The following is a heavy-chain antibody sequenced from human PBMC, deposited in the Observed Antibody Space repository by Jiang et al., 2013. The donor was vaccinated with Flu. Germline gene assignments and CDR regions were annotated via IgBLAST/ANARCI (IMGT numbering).Heavy chain of an antibody. J-gene: IGHJ4*02. D-gene: IGHD3-9*01. Sequence: SGDTFSSYTFSWVRLAPGQGLEWMGRIIPILGIATYAQNFQGRVTITADRSTSTAYMEVTSLRSEDTAVYYCARETPGILTGYYAAYFDFWGQGTLVTVSA. CDR1: GDTFSSYT. CDR2: IIPILGIA. V-gene: IGHV1-69*04. CDR3: ARETPGILTGYYAAYFDF.